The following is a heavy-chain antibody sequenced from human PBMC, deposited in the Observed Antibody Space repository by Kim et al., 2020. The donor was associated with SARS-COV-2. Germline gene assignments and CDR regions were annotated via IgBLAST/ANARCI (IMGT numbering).Heavy chain of an antibody. CDR3: ARGASY. J-gene: IGHJ4*02. CDR2: PILGTA. Sequence: PILGTANYAQKFQGRVTITADESTSTAYMELSSLRSEDTAVYYCARGASYWGQGTLVTVSS. V-gene: IGHV1-69*01.